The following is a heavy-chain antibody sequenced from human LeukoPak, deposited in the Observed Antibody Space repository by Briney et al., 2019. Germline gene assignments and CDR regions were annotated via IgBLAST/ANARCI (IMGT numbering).Heavy chain of an antibody. D-gene: IGHD3-3*01. CDR1: GGSISSYY. V-gene: IGHV4-59*01. J-gene: IGHJ6*02. CDR2: IYYSGST. CDR3: ARSYYDFWSGYYTEGNYGMDV. Sequence: SETLSLTCTVSGGSISSYYWSWIRQPPGKGLEWIGYIYYSGSTNYNPSLKSRVTISVDTSKNQFSLKLSSVTAADTAVYYCARSYYDFWSGYYTEGNYGMDVWGQGTTVTVSS.